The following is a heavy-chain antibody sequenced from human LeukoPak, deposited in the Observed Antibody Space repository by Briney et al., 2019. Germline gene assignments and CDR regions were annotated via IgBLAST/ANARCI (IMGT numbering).Heavy chain of an antibody. J-gene: IGHJ4*02. CDR1: GFTFSSNL. D-gene: IGHD1-14*01. Sequence: GESLRLSCAASGFTFSSNLMHWVRQAQGTGLVWVSSVKSDGTATNYADSVKGRFTISRDNAKNTLYLQMNSLRVEDTAVYYCVRKFATGDWGQGTLVTVSS. CDR3: VRKFATGD. CDR2: VKSDGTAT. V-gene: IGHV3-74*01.